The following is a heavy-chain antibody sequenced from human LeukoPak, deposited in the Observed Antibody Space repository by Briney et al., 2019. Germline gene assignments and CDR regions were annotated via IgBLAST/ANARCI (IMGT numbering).Heavy chain of an antibody. CDR2: IIPIFGTA. CDR3: ARGSIAARSPSPSHAFDI. V-gene: IGHV1-69*05. J-gene: IGHJ3*02. Sequence: GASVKVSCKASGGTFSSYAISWVRQAPGQGLEWMGGIIPIFGTANYAQKFQGRVTITTDESTSTAYMELSSLRSEDTAVYYCARGSIAARSPSPSHAFDIWGQGTMVTVSS. CDR1: GGTFSSYA. D-gene: IGHD6-6*01.